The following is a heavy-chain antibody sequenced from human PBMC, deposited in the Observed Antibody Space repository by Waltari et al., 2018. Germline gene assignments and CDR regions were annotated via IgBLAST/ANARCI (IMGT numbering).Heavy chain of an antibody. CDR3: ASSFYSSSWYHTGYYYGMDV. Sequence: QVQLVQSGAEVKKPGASVKVSCKVSGYTLTELSMHWVRQAPGKGLEGMGGFDPEDGETIYAQKFQGRVTITTDGSTSTAYMELSSLRSEDTAVYYCASSFYSSSWYHTGYYYGMDVWGQGTTVTVSS. V-gene: IGHV1-24*01. CDR2: FDPEDGET. J-gene: IGHJ6*02. D-gene: IGHD6-13*01. CDR1: GYTLTELS.